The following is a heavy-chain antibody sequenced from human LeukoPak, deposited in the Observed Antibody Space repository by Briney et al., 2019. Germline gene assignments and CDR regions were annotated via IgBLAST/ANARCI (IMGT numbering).Heavy chain of an antibody. D-gene: IGHD4-17*01. CDR2: IEQDGNEK. Sequence: GGSLRLSCAASGFAISTYWMSWVRQAPGKGLEWVANIEQDGNEKYYVDSVKGRSTISRDNAKNSLYLQMNSLRAEDTAVYYCAREKSYGADFDYWGQGTLVTVSS. CDR1: GFAISTYW. J-gene: IGHJ4*02. V-gene: IGHV3-7*03. CDR3: AREKSYGADFDY.